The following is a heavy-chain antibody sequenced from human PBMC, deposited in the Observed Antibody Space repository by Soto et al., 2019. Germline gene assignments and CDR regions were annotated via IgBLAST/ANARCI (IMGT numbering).Heavy chain of an antibody. CDR2: IRNKANNYAT. Sequence: VQMVESGGGLVQPGGSLKLSCATTGFTFAGSAIHWVRQAPGKGLEWIGRIRNKANNYATAYPASVAGRFTNSRDGSTTTAYLEMNSLKTEDTAMYYCAGPGLFDSWGQGTLVTVSS. J-gene: IGHJ4*02. D-gene: IGHD1-1*01. CDR1: GFTFAGSA. V-gene: IGHV3-73*01. CDR3: AGPGLFDS.